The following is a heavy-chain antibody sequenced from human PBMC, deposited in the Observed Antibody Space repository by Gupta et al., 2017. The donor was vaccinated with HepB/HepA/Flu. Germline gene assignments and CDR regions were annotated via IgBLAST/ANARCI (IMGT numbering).Heavy chain of an antibody. CDR3: ARWNDFWSGYHNFDI. Sequence: QVQLVESGGGLVKPGGSLRLSCAASGFTFSDYSMTWIRQAPGGGLEWLSDISDSGYIIHYADSVRGRFTISRDNAKNSLYLQLTSLRVEDTAVYYCARWNDFWSGYHNFDIWGQGTMVTVSS. J-gene: IGHJ3*02. V-gene: IGHV3-11*01. CDR2: ISDSGYII. CDR1: GFTFSDYS. D-gene: IGHD3-3*01.